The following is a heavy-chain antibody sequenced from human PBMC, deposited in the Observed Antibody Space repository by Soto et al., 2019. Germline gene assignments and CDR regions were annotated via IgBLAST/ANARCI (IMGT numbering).Heavy chain of an antibody. CDR1: GYSFTSYW. CDR2: IYPGDSDT. J-gene: IGHJ6*02. Sequence: SLKISCKGSGYSFTSYWIGWVRQMPGKGLEWMGIIYPGDSDTRYSPSFQGQVTISADKSISTAYLQWSSLKASDTAMYYCARQNVHSSSWYLSGYYGMDVWGQGTTVTVSS. CDR3: ARQNVHSSSWYLSGYYGMDV. D-gene: IGHD6-13*01. V-gene: IGHV5-51*01.